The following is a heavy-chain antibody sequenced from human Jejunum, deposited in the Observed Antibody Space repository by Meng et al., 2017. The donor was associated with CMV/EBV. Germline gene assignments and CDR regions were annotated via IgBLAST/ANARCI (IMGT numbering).Heavy chain of an antibody. CDR3: ARQPFGSGSYDI. CDR2: NPSGGAT. Sequence: NPSGGATSFPQKFQGRVTLTRDTSTSTVHMELSRLTPDDTAVYYCARQPFGSGSYDIWGQGTLVTVSS. V-gene: IGHV1-46*01. J-gene: IGHJ1*01. D-gene: IGHD3-10*01.